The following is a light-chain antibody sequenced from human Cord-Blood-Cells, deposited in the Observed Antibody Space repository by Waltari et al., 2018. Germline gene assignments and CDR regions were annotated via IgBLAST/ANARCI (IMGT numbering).Light chain of an antibody. CDR2: EVS. V-gene: IGLV2-23*02. CDR3: CSYAGSSTYV. J-gene: IGLJ1*01. Sequence: QSALTPPASVSGSPGQSITISCTGTSCYFGSYNLVPWYQQHPGKAPKLMIYEVSKRPSGVSNRFSGSKSGNTASLTISGLQAEDEADYYCCSYAGSSTYVFGTGTKVTVL. CDR1: SCYFGSYNL.